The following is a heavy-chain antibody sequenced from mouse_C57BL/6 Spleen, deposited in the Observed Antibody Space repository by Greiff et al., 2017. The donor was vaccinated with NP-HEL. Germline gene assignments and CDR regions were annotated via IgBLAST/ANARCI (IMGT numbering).Heavy chain of an antibody. Sequence: EVKLMESGGGLVKPGGSLKLSCAASGFTFSDYGMHWVRQAPEKGLEWVAYISSGSSTFSYADTVKGRFTISRDNAKNTLFLQETRMRTEKTAMYYCARLRCYGSSLDYWGQGTTLTVSS. J-gene: IGHJ2*01. V-gene: IGHV5-17*01. CDR3: ARLRCYGSSLDY. CDR1: GFTFSDYG. CDR2: ISSGSSTF. D-gene: IGHD1-1*01.